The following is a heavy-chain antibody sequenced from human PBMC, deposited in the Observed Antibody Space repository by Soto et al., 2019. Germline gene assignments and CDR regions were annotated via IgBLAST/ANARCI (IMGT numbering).Heavy chain of an antibody. CDR1: GFTFSNAW. V-gene: IGHV3-15*01. J-gene: IGHJ6*03. D-gene: IGHD2-2*01. Sequence: GGSLRLSCAASGFTFSNAWMSWVRQAPGKGLEWVGRIKSKTDGGTTDYAAPVKGRFTISRDDSKNTLYLQMNSLKTEDTAVYYCTTVGRVVPAAIASGYYMDVWGKGTTVTVSS. CDR2: IKSKTDGGTT. CDR3: TTVGRVVPAAIASGYYMDV.